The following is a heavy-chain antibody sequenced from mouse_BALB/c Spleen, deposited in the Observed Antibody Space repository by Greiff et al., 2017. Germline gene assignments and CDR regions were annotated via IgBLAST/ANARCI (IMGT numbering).Heavy chain of an antibody. CDR3: ARDGGPYMDY. CDR1: GFTFSDYY. D-gene: IGHD3-3*01. CDR2: ISDGGSYT. V-gene: IGHV5-4*02. Sequence: EVQLVESGGGLVKPGGSLKLSCAASGFTFSDYYMYWVRQTPEKRLEWVATISDGGSYTYYPDSVKGRFTISRDNAKNNLYLQMSSLKSEDTAMYYCARDGGPYMDYWGQGTSVTVSS. J-gene: IGHJ4*01.